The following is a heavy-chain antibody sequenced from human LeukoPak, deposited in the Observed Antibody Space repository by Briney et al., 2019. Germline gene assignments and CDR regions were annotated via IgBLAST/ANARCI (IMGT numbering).Heavy chain of an antibody. V-gene: IGHV4-34*01. J-gene: IGHJ4*02. CDR3: ARYSYGKFDY. CDR1: GGSLSGYY. Sequence: PSETLSLTCAVYGGSLSGYYWSWIRQPPGKGLEWIGEINHSGSTNYNPSLKSRVTISVDTSKNQFSLKLSSVTAADTAVYYCARYSYGKFDYWGQGTLVTVSS. CDR2: INHSGST. D-gene: IGHD5-18*01.